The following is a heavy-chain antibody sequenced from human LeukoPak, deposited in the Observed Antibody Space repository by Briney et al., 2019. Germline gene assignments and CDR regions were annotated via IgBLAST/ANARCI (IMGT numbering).Heavy chain of an antibody. D-gene: IGHD1-26*01. CDR2: ISSSSSYI. V-gene: IGHV3-21*01. Sequence: PRGSLRLSCAASGFTFSSYSMNWVRQAPGKGLEWVSSISSSSSYIYYADSVKGRFTISRDNAKNSLYLQMNSLRAEDTAVYYCARDHSGSYYYYGMDVWGQGTTVTVSS. CDR3: ARDHSGSYYYYGMDV. J-gene: IGHJ6*02. CDR1: GFTFSSYS.